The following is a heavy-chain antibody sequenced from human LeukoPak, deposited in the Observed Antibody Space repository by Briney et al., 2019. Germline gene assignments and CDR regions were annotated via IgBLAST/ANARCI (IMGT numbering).Heavy chain of an antibody. CDR2: ISSSGSTI. Sequence: GGSLRLSCAASGFTFSSYSMNSVRPAPGKGLDWVSYISSSGSTIYYADSVKGRFTISSDNAKNSLYLQMNSLRAEDTAVYYCAREAGQDCYYYYGMDVWGQGTTVTVSS. CDR1: GFTFSSYS. V-gene: IGHV3-48*04. CDR3: AREAGQDCYYYYGMDV. D-gene: IGHD6-13*01. J-gene: IGHJ6*02.